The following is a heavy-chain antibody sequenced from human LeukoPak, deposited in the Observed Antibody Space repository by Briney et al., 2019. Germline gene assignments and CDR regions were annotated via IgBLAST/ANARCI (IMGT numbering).Heavy chain of an antibody. J-gene: IGHJ4*02. V-gene: IGHV3-7*01. CDR1: GFTFSSYW. CDR3: ARVSRLGPFDY. Sequence: GGSLRLSCAASGFTFSSYWMSWVRQAPGKGLEWVANIKQDGSEKYYVDSVKGRFTISGDNAKNSLYLQMNSLRAEDTAVYYCARVSRLGPFDYWGQGTLVTVSS. D-gene: IGHD4-11*01. CDR2: IKQDGSEK.